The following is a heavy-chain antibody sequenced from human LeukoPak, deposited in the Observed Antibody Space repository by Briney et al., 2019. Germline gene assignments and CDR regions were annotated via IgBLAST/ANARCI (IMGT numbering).Heavy chain of an antibody. CDR1: GFTFGDYA. V-gene: IGHV3-49*04. D-gene: IGHD6-6*01. CDR2: IRSKAYGGTT. Sequence: GGSLRLSCTASGFTFGDYAMSWVRQAPGEGLEWVGFIRSKAYGGTTEYAASVKGRFTISRDESKSIAYLQMNSLKTEDTALYYCTRGLYSSSSVYFDYWGQGTLVTVSS. CDR3: TRGLYSSSSVYFDY. J-gene: IGHJ4*02.